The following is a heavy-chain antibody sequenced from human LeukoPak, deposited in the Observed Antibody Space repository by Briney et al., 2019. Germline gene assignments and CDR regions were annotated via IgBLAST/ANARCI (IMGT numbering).Heavy chain of an antibody. CDR2: IYYSGST. D-gene: IGHD2-15*01. CDR3: ARHRAAATLSGSFDP. Sequence: SETLSLTCTVSGGSISSYYWSWIRQPPGKGLEWIGYIYYSGSTNYNPSLKSRVTISVDTSKNQFSLKLSSVTAADTAVYYCARHRAAATLSGSFDPWGQGTLVTVSS. V-gene: IGHV4-59*01. CDR1: GGSISSYY. J-gene: IGHJ5*02.